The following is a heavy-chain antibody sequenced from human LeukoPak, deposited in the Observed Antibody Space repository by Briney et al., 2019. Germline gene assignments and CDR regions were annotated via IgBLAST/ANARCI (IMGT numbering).Heavy chain of an antibody. D-gene: IGHD1-7*01. CDR2: IIPIFGTA. CDR1: GGTFSSYA. Sequence: SVKVSCKASGGTFSSYAISKVRQAPGQGLEWMGGIIPIFGTANYAQKFQGRVTITTDESTSTAYMELSSLRSEDTAVYYCARDREPQTGTSPWFDPWGQGTLVTVSS. CDR3: ARDREPQTGTSPWFDP. V-gene: IGHV1-69*05. J-gene: IGHJ5*02.